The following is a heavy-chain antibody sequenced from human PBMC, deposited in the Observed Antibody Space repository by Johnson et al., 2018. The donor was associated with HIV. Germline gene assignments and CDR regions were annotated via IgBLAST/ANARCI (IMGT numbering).Heavy chain of an antibody. J-gene: IGHJ3*02. V-gene: IGHV3-7*01. D-gene: IGHD1-26*01. CDR3: ARSYSRWDDVFNI. Sequence: EVHLVESGGALVQPGGSLRLSCAASGFTFSSHWMNWVRQAPGKGLEWVANIKEDGSEKKYVDSVKGRFTISRDNAKNSLYLQVNSLRAEDTAVYYCARSYSRWDDVFNIWGQGTMVTVSS. CDR1: GFTFSSHW. CDR2: IKEDGSEK.